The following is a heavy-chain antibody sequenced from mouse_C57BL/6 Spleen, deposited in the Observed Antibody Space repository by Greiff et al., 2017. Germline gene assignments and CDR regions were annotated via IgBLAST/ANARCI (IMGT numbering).Heavy chain of an antibody. CDR2: IDPETGGT. V-gene: IGHV1-15*01. CDR1: GYTFTDYE. CDR3: TRGDPDLYDAMDY. J-gene: IGHJ4*01. Sequence: QVQLQQSGAELVRPGASVTLSCKASGYTFTDYEMHWVKQTPVHGLEWIGAIDPETGGTAYNQKFKGKAILTADKSSSTAYMELRSLTSEDSAVYYCTRGDPDLYDAMDYWGQGTSVTVSS.